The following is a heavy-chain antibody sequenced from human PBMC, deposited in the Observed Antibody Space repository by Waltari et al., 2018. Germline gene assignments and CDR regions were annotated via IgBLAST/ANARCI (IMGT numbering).Heavy chain of an antibody. Sequence: QVQLQQWGAGLLKPSETLSLTCAVYGGSFSGYYWSWIHQPPGKGLEWIGEINHSGSTNYNPSLKSRVTISVDTSKNQFSLKLSSVTAADTAVYYCARRGSYYDFWSGLPFDYWGQGTLVTVSS. V-gene: IGHV4-34*01. CDR3: ARRGSYYDFWSGLPFDY. J-gene: IGHJ4*02. D-gene: IGHD3-3*01. CDR2: INHSGST. CDR1: GGSFSGYY.